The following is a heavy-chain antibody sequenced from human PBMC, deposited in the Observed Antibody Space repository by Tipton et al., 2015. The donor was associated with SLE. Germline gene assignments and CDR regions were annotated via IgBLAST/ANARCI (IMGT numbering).Heavy chain of an antibody. CDR1: GGSISSYY. Sequence: TLSLTCTVSGGSISSYYWSWIRQPPGKGLEWIGYIYYSGSTIYNPSLKSRVTISVDTSRSQFSLKLSSVNTADTAVYYCARDWRGYYGSQAYYHYGMDVWGQGTTVIVSS. CDR2: IYYSGST. J-gene: IGHJ6*02. D-gene: IGHD3-10*01. CDR3: ARDWRGYYGSQAYYHYGMDV. V-gene: IGHV4-59*01.